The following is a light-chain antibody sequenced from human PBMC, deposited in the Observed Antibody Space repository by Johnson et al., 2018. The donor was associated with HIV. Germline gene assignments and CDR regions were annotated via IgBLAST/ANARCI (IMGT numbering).Light chain of an antibody. V-gene: IGLV1-51*02. Sequence: QSVLTQPPSVSAAPGQKVTISCSGSSSNIGNNYVSWYQQLQGTAPKLLIYENNKRPSGIPDRFSGSKSGTSAPLGITGLQTGDDADYYCATWARSLSAFDVFGTGTKVTVL. CDR3: ATWARSLSAFDV. CDR1: SSNIGNNY. J-gene: IGLJ1*01. CDR2: ENN.